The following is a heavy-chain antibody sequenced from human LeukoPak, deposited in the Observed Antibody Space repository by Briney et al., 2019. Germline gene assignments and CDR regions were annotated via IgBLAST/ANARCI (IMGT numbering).Heavy chain of an antibody. J-gene: IGHJ4*02. CDR2: ISSSSSYI. CDR3: ATAVCGGGSCYDFDY. V-gene: IGHV3-21*01. D-gene: IGHD2-15*01. CDR1: GFTLSSFG. Sequence: GGSLRLSCVASGFTLSSFGMNWVRQAPGKGLEWVSFISSSSSYIYYADSVKGRFTISRDNAKNSLYLQMNSLRAEDTAVYYCATAVCGGGSCYDFDYWGQGTLVTVSS.